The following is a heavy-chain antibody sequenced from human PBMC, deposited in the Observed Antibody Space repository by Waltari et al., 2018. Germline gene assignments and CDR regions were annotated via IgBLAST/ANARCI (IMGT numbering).Heavy chain of an antibody. CDR1: GGSISSGSYY. J-gene: IGHJ4*02. CDR2: IYTSGST. CDR3: AGERRDGYNSHLDY. D-gene: IGHD5-12*01. V-gene: IGHV4-61*02. Sequence: QVQLQESGPGLVKPSQTLSLTCTVSGGSISSGSYYWSWIRQPAGKGLEWIGRIYTSGSTNYNPSLKSRVTISVDTSKNQFSLKLSSVTAADTAVYYCAGERRDGYNSHLDYWGQGTLVTVSS.